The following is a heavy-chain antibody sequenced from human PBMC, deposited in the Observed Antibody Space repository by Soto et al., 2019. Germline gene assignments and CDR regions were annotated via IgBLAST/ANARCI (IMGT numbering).Heavy chain of an antibody. CDR3: AREIEGSYSNYVDY. V-gene: IGHV4-31*03. Sequence: QVQLQESGPGLVKPSQTLSLTCTVSGGSISSVGNYWSWIRQHPGKGLEWIGYIYYSGSTYYNPSLKSRVTISVDTSKKQFSLKLSSVTAADTAVYYCAREIEGSYSNYVDYWGQGTLVTVSS. CDR2: IYYSGST. J-gene: IGHJ4*02. D-gene: IGHD4-4*01. CDR1: GGSISSVGNY.